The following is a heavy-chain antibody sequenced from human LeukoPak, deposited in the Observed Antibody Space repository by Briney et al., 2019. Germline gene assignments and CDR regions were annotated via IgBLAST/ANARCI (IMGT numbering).Heavy chain of an antibody. V-gene: IGHV4-59*12. D-gene: IGHD3-9*01. CDR3: ARVLIRYFDWHKRRYYFDY. CDR1: GGSISSYY. Sequence: SETLSLTCTVSGGSISSYYWSWIRQPPGKGLEWIGEIYHSGSTNYNPSLKSRVTISVDKSKNQFSLKLSSVTAADTAVYYCARVLIRYFDWHKRRYYFDYWGQGTLVTVSS. CDR2: IYHSGST. J-gene: IGHJ4*02.